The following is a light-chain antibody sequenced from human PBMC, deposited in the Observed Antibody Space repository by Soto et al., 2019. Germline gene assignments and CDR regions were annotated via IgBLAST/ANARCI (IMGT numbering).Light chain of an antibody. CDR1: QSIVNW. CDR2: KAS. CDR3: QQFNTYSRT. V-gene: IGKV1-5*03. J-gene: IGKJ1*01. Sequence: DIQMTQSPSTLSASVGDRVTTTCRASQSIVNWLAWYQQKPGKAPKLLIYKASTLQSGVPSRFSGSGSGTEFTLTISSLQPDDFATYYCQQFNTYSRTFGQGTKVDIK.